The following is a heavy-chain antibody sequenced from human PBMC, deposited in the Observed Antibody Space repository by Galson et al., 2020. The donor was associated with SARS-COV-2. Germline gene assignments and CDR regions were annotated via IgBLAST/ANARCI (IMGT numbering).Heavy chain of an antibody. CDR1: GFTFSTYW. V-gene: IGHV3-74*01. CDR2: INNNGNDT. J-gene: IGHJ4*02. Sequence: GGSLRLSCAASGFTFSTYWMDWVRQAPGKGLVWVLRINNNGNDTLYADSVKGRFTISRDNAKNTLFLQMNSLTVEDTAVYYCATEAGDYWGQGALVTVSS. CDR3: ATEAGDY.